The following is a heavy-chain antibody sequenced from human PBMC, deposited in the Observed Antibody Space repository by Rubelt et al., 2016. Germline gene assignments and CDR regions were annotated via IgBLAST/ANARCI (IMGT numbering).Heavy chain of an antibody. Sequence: HWVRQAPGQGLEWMGWINPNSGGTNYAQKFQGWVTMTRDTSTSTAYMELSRLRSDDTAVYYCARDPYNDYGDYVYFDHWGQGTLVTVSS. V-gene: IGHV1-2*04. J-gene: IGHJ4*02. CDR3: ARDPYNDYGDYVYFDH. D-gene: IGHD4-17*01. CDR2: INPNSGGT.